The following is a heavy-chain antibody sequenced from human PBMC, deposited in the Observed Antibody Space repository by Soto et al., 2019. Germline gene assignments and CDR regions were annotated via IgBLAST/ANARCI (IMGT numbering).Heavy chain of an antibody. CDR1: GYTFTSFY. Sequence: GASVKVSCKASGYTFTSFYIQWVRQAPGQGPEWLGLINPSGGSSAYAQKFQGRVTMTRDTSTRTAYMELSSLRSDDTAVYYCARDVIIFGVGTSHYYNGMDVWGQGTTVTVS. V-gene: IGHV1-46*01. CDR3: ARDVIIFGVGTSHYYNGMDV. J-gene: IGHJ6*02. D-gene: IGHD3-3*02. CDR2: INPSGGSS.